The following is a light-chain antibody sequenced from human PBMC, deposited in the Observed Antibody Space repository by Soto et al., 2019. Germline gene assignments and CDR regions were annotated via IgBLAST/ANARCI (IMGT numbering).Light chain of an antibody. CDR2: DAS. CDR1: QSVSSSR. Sequence: IVLTQSPATLSVSPGERATLSCRASQSVSSSRLAWYQQKPALAPRLLIYDASSRATGIPDRFSGSGSGTDFTLTISRLEPEDFAVYYCQQYDSSRLTFGGGTKVDIK. V-gene: IGKV3D-20*01. J-gene: IGKJ4*01. CDR3: QQYDSSRLT.